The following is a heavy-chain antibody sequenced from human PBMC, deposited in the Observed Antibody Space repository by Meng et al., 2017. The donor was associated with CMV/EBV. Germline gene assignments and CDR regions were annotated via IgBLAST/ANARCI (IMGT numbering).Heavy chain of an antibody. D-gene: IGHD2-2*01. V-gene: IGHV3-20*03. CDR1: YG. J-gene: IGHJ4*02. CDR3: ARGLASLGYCSSTSCYLYYFDY. CDR2: INWNGGST. Sequence: YGMGWVRQAPGKGLEWVSGINWNGGSTGYADSVKGRFTISRDNAKNSLYLQMNSLRAEDTALYYCARGLASLGYCSSTSCYLYYFDYWGQGTLVTVSS.